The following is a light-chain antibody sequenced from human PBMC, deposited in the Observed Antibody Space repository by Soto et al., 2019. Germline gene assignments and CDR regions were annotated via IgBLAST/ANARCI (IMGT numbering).Light chain of an antibody. V-gene: IGKV1-5*01. J-gene: IGKJ2*01. CDR2: DAS. Sequence: DIQMTQSPSTRSASVGDRVTMTCRASQSISSWLAWYQQKPGKAPKLLIYDASSLESGVPSRFSGSGSGTEFTLTISSLQPDDFATYYCQQYNSYSPTFGQGTKLEIK. CDR1: QSISSW. CDR3: QQYNSYSPT.